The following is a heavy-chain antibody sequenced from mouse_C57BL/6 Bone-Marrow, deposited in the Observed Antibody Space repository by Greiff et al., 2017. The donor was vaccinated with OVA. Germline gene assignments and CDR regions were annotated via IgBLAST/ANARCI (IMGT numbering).Heavy chain of an antibody. Sequence: QVQLQQSGAELVRPGASVTLSCKASGYTFPDYEMHWVKQTPVHGLEWIGGIAPETGGTAYNQKFKGKAILTADKSSSTAYMELRSLTSEDSAVYYCTRSYSNYGDFDYWGQGTTLTVSS. CDR1: GYTFPDYE. V-gene: IGHV1-15*01. CDR3: TRSYSNYGDFDY. D-gene: IGHD2-5*01. J-gene: IGHJ2*01. CDR2: IAPETGGT.